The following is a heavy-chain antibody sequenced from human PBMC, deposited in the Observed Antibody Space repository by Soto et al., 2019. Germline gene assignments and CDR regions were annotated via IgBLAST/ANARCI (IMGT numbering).Heavy chain of an antibody. Sequence: QVQLVQSGAEVKKPGSSVKVSCKASGGTFSSYAISWVRQAPGQGVEWMGGIIPIFGTANYAQKFQGRVTITADESTSTAYMELSSLRSEDTAVYYCARCIAVAGSYYYYGMDVWGQGTTVTVSS. D-gene: IGHD6-19*01. CDR1: GGTFSSYA. CDR2: IIPIFGTA. CDR3: ARCIAVAGSYYYYGMDV. J-gene: IGHJ6*02. V-gene: IGHV1-69*01.